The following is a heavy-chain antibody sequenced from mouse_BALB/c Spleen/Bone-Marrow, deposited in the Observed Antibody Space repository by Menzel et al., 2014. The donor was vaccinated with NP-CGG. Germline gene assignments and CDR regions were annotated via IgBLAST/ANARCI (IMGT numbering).Heavy chain of an antibody. CDR2: ISNGGGNT. D-gene: IGHD4-1*01. J-gene: IGHJ2*01. CDR3: ARHETGTGQYFDY. Sequence: EVQVVESGGDLVQPGGSLKLSCAASGLTFSNYNISWVRQTPEKRLERVAYISNGGGNTYYPDTVKGRFTISRDNAKNTLYLQTTSLKSEDTAIYYCARHETGTGQYFDYWGQGTTLTVSS. CDR1: GLTFSNYN. V-gene: IGHV5-12-2*01.